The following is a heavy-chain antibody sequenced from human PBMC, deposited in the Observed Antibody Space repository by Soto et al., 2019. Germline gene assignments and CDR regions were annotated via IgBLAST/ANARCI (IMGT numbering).Heavy chain of an antibody. CDR3: ARIDCTGESCKPYDYYGLDV. D-gene: IGHD2-8*02. J-gene: IGHJ6*02. Sequence: QVQLVESGGGVVQPGRSLRVSCAASGFTFSTYGMHWVRQAPGKGLEWVAVIWYDGGNKYYADSVKGRFTISRDNSKNTLYLQMSSLRDEDTAVYYCARIDCTGESCKPYDYYGLDVWGQGTTVIVSS. CDR1: GFTFSTYG. V-gene: IGHV3-33*01. CDR2: IWYDGGNK.